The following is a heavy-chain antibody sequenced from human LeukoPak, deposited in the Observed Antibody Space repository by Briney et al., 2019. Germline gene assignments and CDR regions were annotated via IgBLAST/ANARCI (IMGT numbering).Heavy chain of an antibody. CDR1: GGTFSSYV. J-gene: IGHJ6*03. CDR3: ARGVAYHYDSSGPKGYYMDV. D-gene: IGHD3-22*01. CDR2: IIPIFGRT. V-gene: IGHV1-69*05. Sequence: GASVKVSCKASGGTFSSYVISWVRQAPGQGLEWMGGIIPIFGRTNYAQKVQGRVTMTTDASTSTAHRERSRLRSEDTAVYYCARGVAYHYDSSGPKGYYMDVWGKGTTVTV.